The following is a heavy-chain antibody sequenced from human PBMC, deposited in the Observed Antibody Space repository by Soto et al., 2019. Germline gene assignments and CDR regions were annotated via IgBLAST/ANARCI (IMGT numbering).Heavy chain of an antibody. D-gene: IGHD6-6*01. J-gene: IGHJ6*03. Sequence: QVQLLQSGAEVKKPGASVKVSCKASGYTFTNYGITWVRQAPGQGLEWMGWISAYNGNTHYTQRLQGRGTMTTDTSTRTAYMELGGLRSDDTAVYYCAGVRQLVGYFYYYMDVSGKGTTVTVSS. CDR3: AGVRQLVGYFYYYMDV. V-gene: IGHV1-18*01. CDR2: ISAYNGNT. CDR1: GYTFTNYG.